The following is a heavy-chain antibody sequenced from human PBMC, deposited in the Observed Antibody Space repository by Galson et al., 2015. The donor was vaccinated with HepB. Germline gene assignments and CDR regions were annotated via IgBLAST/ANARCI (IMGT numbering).Heavy chain of an antibody. CDR1: GFTFSNYW. J-gene: IGHJ4*02. CDR2: IKSDGSST. CDR3: ARGRFYDSGDHKYLFDY. Sequence: SLRLSCAVSGFTFSNYWMHWVRQAPGKGLVWVARIKSDGSSTTYADSVKGRFTISRDNAKNTLYLQMNSLRGEDTAVYYCARGRFYDSGDHKYLFDYWGQGTLVTVSA. D-gene: IGHD3-22*01. V-gene: IGHV3-74*01.